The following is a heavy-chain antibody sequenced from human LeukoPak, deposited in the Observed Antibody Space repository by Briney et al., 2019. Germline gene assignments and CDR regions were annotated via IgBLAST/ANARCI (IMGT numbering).Heavy chain of an antibody. J-gene: IGHJ3*02. Sequence: ASVKVSCKASGYTFTSYYMHWVRQAPGQGLEWMGIINPSGGSTSYAQKFQGRVTMTRDTSTSTVYMELSSLRSEDTAVYYCARDHPYDSSSGEAFDIWGQGTMVTISS. CDR2: INPSGGST. V-gene: IGHV1-46*01. D-gene: IGHD3-22*01. CDR1: GYTFTSYY. CDR3: ARDHPYDSSSGEAFDI.